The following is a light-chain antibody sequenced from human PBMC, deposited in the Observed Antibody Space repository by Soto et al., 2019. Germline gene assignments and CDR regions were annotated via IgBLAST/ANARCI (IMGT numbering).Light chain of an antibody. CDR1: QSISSW. CDR3: LQDNSYPLT. J-gene: IGKJ4*01. V-gene: IGKV1-5*01. Sequence: DLQMTQFPSTLSASLGDRVTITCPASQSISSWLAWYQQKPGKAPKLLIYATSSLQGGVPSRVSGSGSGTDVTLTISSLQPEDFATYYCLQDNSYPLTFGGGTKVDI. CDR2: ATS.